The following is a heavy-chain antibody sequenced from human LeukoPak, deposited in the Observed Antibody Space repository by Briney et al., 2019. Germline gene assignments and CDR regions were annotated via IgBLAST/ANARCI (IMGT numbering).Heavy chain of an antibody. D-gene: IGHD4-17*01. CDR2: IYYSGST. CDR3: ARRGYGDYPFDY. Sequence: KSSETLSLTCTVSGGSISSYYWSWIRQPPGKGLEWIGYIYYSGSTNYNLSLKSRVTISVDTSKNQFSLKLSSVTAADTAVYYCARRGYGDYPFDYWGQGTLVTVSS. CDR1: GGSISSYY. J-gene: IGHJ4*02. V-gene: IGHV4-59*08.